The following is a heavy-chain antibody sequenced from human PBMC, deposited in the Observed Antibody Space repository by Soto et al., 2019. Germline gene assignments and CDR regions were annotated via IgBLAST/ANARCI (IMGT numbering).Heavy chain of an antibody. CDR3: AKVLSKNYYYPFDF. CDR2: ISGGSSVT. CDR1: GFTFSDYA. D-gene: IGHD3-10*01. V-gene: IGHV3-23*01. J-gene: IGHJ4*02. Sequence: AGGSLRLSCTASGFTFSDYAMAWVRQAPGKGLEWVSTISGGSSVTYYGDSVKGRFTISRDNAKKTLFLQLNRLSAEDTATYYCAKVLSKNYYYPFDFWGQGTQVTV.